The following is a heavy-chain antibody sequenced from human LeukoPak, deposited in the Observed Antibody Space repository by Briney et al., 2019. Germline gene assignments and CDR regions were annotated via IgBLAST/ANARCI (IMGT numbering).Heavy chain of an antibody. V-gene: IGHV3-11*01. J-gene: IGHJ6*02. D-gene: IGHD3-9*01. CDR1: GFTFSDYN. Sequence: GGTLRLSCAASGFTFSDYNMNWLRQAPGKGLEWVSYITYSGSTIRYADSVKGRFTISRDNAKNSLYLQMNSLRAEDTAVYYCARSIGLTGGGVDVWGQGTTVTVSS. CDR3: ARSIGLTGGGVDV. CDR2: ITYSGSTI.